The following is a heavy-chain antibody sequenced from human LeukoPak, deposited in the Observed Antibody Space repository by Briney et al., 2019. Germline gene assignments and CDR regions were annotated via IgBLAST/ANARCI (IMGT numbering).Heavy chain of an antibody. Sequence: AASVKVSCKASGGTFSSYAISWVRQAPGQGLEWMGGIIPIFGTANYAQKFQGRVTITADGSTSTAYMELSSLRSEDTAVYYCARHPIVATTEFDYWGQGTLVTVSS. D-gene: IGHD5-12*01. J-gene: IGHJ4*02. V-gene: IGHV1-69*01. CDR3: ARHPIVATTEFDY. CDR2: IIPIFGTA. CDR1: GGTFSSYA.